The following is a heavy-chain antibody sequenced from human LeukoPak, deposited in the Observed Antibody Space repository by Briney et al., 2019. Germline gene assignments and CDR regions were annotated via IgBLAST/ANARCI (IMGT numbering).Heavy chain of an antibody. D-gene: IGHD3-22*01. CDR3: ASHQYYYDSSGVGDAFDI. CDR1: GYTFTGYY. V-gene: IGHV1-2*02. J-gene: IGHJ3*02. Sequence: ASVKVSCKASGYTFTGYYMHWVRQAPGQGLEWMGWINPNSGGTNYAQKFQGRVTMTRDTSISTAYMELSRLRSEDTAVYYCASHQYYYDSSGVGDAFDIWGQGTMVTVSS. CDR2: INPNSGGT.